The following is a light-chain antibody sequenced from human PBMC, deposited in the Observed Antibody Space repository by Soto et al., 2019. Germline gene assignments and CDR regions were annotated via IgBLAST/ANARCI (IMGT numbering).Light chain of an antibody. CDR2: DDN. J-gene: IGLJ1*01. CDR3: GSWDSSLSAYV. CDR1: SSNIGGNS. V-gene: IGLV1-51*01. Sequence: QPVLTQPASVSSAPGQKVTISCSGSSSNIGGNSVSWYQQLPGTAPKLLIYDDNKRPSGIPDRFSGSKSGTSATLGITGFQTGDEADYYCGSWDSSLSAYVFGPGTKVTVL.